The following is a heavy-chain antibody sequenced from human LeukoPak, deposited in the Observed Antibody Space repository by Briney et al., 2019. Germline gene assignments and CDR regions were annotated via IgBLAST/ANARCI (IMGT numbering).Heavy chain of an antibody. Sequence: GGSLRLSCATSGFTSSSYAMSWVRQAPGKGLEWVSGISGSGGRTYYADSVKGRFTISRDDSKNTLYLQMNSLRADDTAVYYCAKDAVTALAGYYYYMDVWGKGTMVTVSS. CDR1: GFTSSSYA. CDR3: AKDAVTALAGYYYYMDV. V-gene: IGHV3-23*01. D-gene: IGHD6-19*01. CDR2: ISGSGGRT. J-gene: IGHJ6*03.